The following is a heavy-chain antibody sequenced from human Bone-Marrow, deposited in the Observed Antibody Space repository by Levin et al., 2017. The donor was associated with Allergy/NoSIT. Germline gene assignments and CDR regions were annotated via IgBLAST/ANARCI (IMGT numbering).Heavy chain of an antibody. J-gene: IGHJ4*02. Sequence: GGSLRLSCAASGFTFDDYAMHWVRQAPGKGLEWVSGISWNSGSIGYADSVKGRFTISRDNAKNSLYLQMNSLRAEDTALYYCAKSGQETAKFDYWGQGTLVTVSS. CDR1: GFTFDDYA. CDR2: ISWNSGSI. V-gene: IGHV3-9*01. CDR3: AKSGQETAKFDY. D-gene: IGHD5-18*01.